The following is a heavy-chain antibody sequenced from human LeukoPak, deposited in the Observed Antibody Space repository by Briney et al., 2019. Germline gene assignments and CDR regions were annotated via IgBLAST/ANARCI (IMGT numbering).Heavy chain of an antibody. D-gene: IGHD6-13*01. CDR1: GYTFTVYC. CDR2: INPNSGGT. CDR3: ARVPGIAAAGAKAPSEYYFDY. V-gene: IGHV1-2*02. J-gene: IGHJ4*02. Sequence: ASVKVSCKASGYTFTVYCMHWVRQAPGQGLEWMGWINPNSGGTNYAQKFQGRVTMTRDTSISTAYMELSRLRSDDTAVYYCARVPGIAAAGAKAPSEYYFDYWGQGTLVAVSS.